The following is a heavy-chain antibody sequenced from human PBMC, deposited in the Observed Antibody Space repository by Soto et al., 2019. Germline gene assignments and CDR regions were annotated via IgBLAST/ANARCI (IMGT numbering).Heavy chain of an antibody. V-gene: IGHV1-18*01. Sequence: GASVKVSCKASGYTFTSYGISWVLQAPGQGLEWMGWISAYNGNTNYAQKLQGRVTMTTDTSTSTAYMELNSLRSEDTAVYYCARATYYYDSSGSQGAFDIWGQGTMVTVS. J-gene: IGHJ3*02. CDR2: ISAYNGNT. CDR1: GYTFTSYG. CDR3: ARATYYYDSSGSQGAFDI. D-gene: IGHD3-22*01.